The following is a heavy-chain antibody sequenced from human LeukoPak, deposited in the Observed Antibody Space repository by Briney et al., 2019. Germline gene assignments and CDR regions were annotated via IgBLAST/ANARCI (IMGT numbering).Heavy chain of an antibody. CDR2: IYSGGST. V-gene: IGHV3-66*01. J-gene: IGHJ4*02. D-gene: IGHD3-22*01. Sequence: PGGSLRLSCAASGFTVSSNYMSWVRQAPGKGLEWVSVIYSGGSTYYADSVKGRFTISRDNSKNTLCLQMNSLRAEDTAVYYCAREAAYYDSSGYYFDYWGQGTLVTVSS. CDR3: AREAAYYDSSGYYFDY. CDR1: GFTVSSNY.